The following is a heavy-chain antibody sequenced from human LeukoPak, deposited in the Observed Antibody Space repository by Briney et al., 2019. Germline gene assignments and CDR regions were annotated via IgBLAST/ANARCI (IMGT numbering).Heavy chain of an antibody. CDR2: IWYGGSNK. Sequence: GGSLRLSCAASGFTFSSHGMHWVRQSPGKGLEWVAVIWYGGSNKYCADSVKGRFTNSQDNSKNTLYLQMTSLRAEDTTIYYCAKRVPYSSSSVYFDNWGQGTLVTVSS. J-gene: IGHJ4*02. CDR1: GFTFSSHG. CDR3: AKRVPYSSSSVYFDN. V-gene: IGHV3-33*06. D-gene: IGHD6-6*01.